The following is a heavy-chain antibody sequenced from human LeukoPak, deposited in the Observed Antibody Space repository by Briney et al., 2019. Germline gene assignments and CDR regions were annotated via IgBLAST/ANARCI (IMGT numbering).Heavy chain of an antibody. CDR2: IYYSGST. V-gene: IGHV4-59*01. D-gene: IGHD5-24*01. J-gene: IGHJ4*02. CDR1: GGSISSYY. Sequence: PSETLSLTCTVSGGSISSYYWSWIRQPPGKGLEWIGYIYYSGSTSYNPSLKSRVTISVDTSKNQFSLKLSSVTAADTAVYYCARLVEMATINFDYWGQGTLVTVSS. CDR3: ARLVEMATINFDY.